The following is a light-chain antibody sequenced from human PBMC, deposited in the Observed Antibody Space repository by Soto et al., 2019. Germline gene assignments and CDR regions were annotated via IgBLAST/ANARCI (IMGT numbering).Light chain of an antibody. V-gene: IGLV1-51*01. CDR3: SAWDDSLNGYV. CDR1: SSNIGGNS. CDR2: DDN. J-gene: IGLJ1*01. Sequence: QSVMTQPPSVSAAPGQKVTISCSGSSSNIGGNSVSWYQQLPGTAPKLLIYDDNKRPSGIPDRFSGSKSGTSATLGITGFQTGDEADYYCSAWDDSLNGYVFGTGTKLTVL.